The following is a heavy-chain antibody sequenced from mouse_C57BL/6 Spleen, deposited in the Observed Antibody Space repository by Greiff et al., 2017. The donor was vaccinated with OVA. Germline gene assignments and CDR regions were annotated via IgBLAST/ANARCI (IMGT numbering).Heavy chain of an antibody. J-gene: IGHJ2*01. V-gene: IGHV14-4*01. CDR3: TRYRVPGDD. Sequence: EVKLQQSGAELVRPGASVKLSCTASGFNIKDDYMHWVKQRPEQGLEWIGWIDPENGDTEYASKFQGKATITADTSSNTAYLQLSSLTSEDTAVYYCTRYRVPGDDWGQGTTLTVSS. CDR1: GFNIKDDY. CDR2: IDPENGDT. D-gene: IGHD2-14*01.